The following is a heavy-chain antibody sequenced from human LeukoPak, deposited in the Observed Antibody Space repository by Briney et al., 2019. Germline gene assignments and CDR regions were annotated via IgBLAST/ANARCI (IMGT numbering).Heavy chain of an antibody. D-gene: IGHD5-12*01. CDR3: SRSINGYDFMVGF. V-gene: IGHV3-49*03. CDR2: TRSKAHGGGI. Sequence: SGGSLRLSCTASGFTFGDYGMSWFRQAPGKGLEWVGFTRSKAHGGGIEYAASVRGRFTISRDDSKSIAYLQMNSLKTEDTAVYYCSRSINGYDFMVGFWGQGTLVTVSS. J-gene: IGHJ4*02. CDR1: GFTFGDYG.